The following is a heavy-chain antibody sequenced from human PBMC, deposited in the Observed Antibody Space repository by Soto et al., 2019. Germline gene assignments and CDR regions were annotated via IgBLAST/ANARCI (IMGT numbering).Heavy chain of an antibody. CDR3: ARDRGTYYDYVWGRYPSNWFDP. J-gene: IGHJ5*02. Sequence: SETLSLTCTVSGGSISSYYWSWIRQPAGKGLEWIGRIYTSGSTNYNPSLKSRVTMSVDTSKNQFSLKLSSVTAADTAVYYCARDRGTYYDYVWGRYPSNWFDPCGQATLVTVSS. D-gene: IGHD3-16*01. V-gene: IGHV4-4*07. CDR1: GGSISSYY. CDR2: IYTSGST.